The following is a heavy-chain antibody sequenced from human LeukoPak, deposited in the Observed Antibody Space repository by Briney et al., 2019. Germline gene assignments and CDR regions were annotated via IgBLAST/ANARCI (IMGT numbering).Heavy chain of an antibody. Sequence: SQTLSLTCTVSGGSISSGDYYWSWIRQPPGKGLEWIGYIYYSGSTYYNPSLKSRVTISVDTSKNQFSLKLSSVTAAGTAVYYCARESMVRGVTNWGQGTLVTVSS. CDR2: IYYSGST. CDR1: GGSISSGDYY. V-gene: IGHV4-30-4*01. CDR3: ARESMVRGVTN. D-gene: IGHD3-10*01. J-gene: IGHJ4*02.